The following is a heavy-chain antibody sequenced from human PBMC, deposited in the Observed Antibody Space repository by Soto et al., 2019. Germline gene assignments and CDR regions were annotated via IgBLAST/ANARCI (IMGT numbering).Heavy chain of an antibody. Sequence: ASVKVSCKASGYTFTSYGISWVRQAPGQGLEWMGWISAYNGNTNYAQKLQGRVTMTTDTSTSTAYMELRSLRSDDTAVYYCARDSTVTTPPPYHNYDYWGQGTLVTVSS. J-gene: IGHJ4*02. V-gene: IGHV1-18*01. CDR3: ARDSTVTTPPPYHNYDY. CDR2: ISAYNGNT. CDR1: GYTFTSYG. D-gene: IGHD4-4*01.